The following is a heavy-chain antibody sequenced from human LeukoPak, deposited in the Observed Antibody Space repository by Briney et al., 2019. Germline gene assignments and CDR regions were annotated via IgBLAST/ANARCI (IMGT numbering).Heavy chain of an antibody. Sequence: GGSLRLYCAASGFTFSDYYMSWLRQAPGKGLEWVSYISSSGSTIYYADSVKGRFTISRDNAKNSLYLQMNSLRAEDTAVYYCAREEYSSSWYGGFDYWGQGTLVTVSS. CDR3: AREEYSSSWYGGFDY. J-gene: IGHJ4*02. CDR1: GFTFSDYY. D-gene: IGHD6-13*01. CDR2: ISSSGSTI. V-gene: IGHV3-11*04.